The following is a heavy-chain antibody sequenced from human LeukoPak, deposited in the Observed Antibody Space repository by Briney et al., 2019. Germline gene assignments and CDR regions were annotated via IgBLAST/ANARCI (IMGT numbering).Heavy chain of an antibody. V-gene: IGHV4-30-4*02. Sequence: SETLSLTCTVSGGSISSGDYYWSWIRQPPGKGLEWIGYIYYSGSTYYNPSLKSRVTISVDTSKNQFSLKLSSVTAADTAVYYCARGGGLYYYDSSGYGNWFDPWGQGTLVTVSS. J-gene: IGHJ5*02. CDR1: GGSISSGDYY. D-gene: IGHD3-22*01. CDR2: IYYSGST. CDR3: ARGGGLYYYDSSGYGNWFDP.